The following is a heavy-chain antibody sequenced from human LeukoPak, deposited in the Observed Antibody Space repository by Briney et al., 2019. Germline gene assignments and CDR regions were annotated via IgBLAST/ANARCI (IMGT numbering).Heavy chain of an antibody. CDR2: IYYSGST. D-gene: IGHD3-22*01. V-gene: IGHV4-39*07. CDR3: ARVTGYVIEDYFDY. CDR1: GGSISSSSYY. Sequence: SETLSLTCTVSGGSISSSSYYWGWIRQPPGKGLEWIGSIYYSGSTYYNPSLKSRVTISVDTSKNQFSLKLRSVTAADTAVYYCARVTGYVIEDYFDYWGQGTLVTVSS. J-gene: IGHJ4*02.